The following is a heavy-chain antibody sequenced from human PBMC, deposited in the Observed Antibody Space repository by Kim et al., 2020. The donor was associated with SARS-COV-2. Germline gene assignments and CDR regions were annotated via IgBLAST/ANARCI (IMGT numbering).Heavy chain of an antibody. CDR3: AKDWVEEGPLDYYYYVMDV. D-gene: IGHD2-15*01. Sequence: GGSLRLSCAASGFTFSSYAISWVRQAPGKGLEWVSAIRGSGGSTYYADSVKGRFTISRDNSKTTLYLQMNSLRAEDTAVYYCAKDWVEEGPLDYYYYVMDVWGQGTTVTGSS. CDR2: IRGSGGST. CDR1: GFTFSSYA. J-gene: IGHJ6*02. V-gene: IGHV3-23*01.